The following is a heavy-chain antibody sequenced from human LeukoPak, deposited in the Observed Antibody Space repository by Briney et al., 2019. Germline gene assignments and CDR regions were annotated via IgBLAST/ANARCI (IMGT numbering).Heavy chain of an antibody. CDR2: ISSSSSAM. CDR1: GFTFSSYG. V-gene: IGHV3-48*01. CDR3: ARPPYHYGSGTYNVFDI. Sequence: GGSLRLSCAASGFTFSSYGMSWVRQAPGKGLEWVSYISSSSSAMYYADSVKGRFTISRDNAKNSLYLQMNSLRAEDTAVYYCARPPYHYGSGTYNVFDIWGQGTMVTVSS. J-gene: IGHJ3*02. D-gene: IGHD3-10*01.